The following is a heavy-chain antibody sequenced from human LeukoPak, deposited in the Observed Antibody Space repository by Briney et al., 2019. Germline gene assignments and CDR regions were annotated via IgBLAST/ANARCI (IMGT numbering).Heavy chain of an antibody. V-gene: IGHV4-59*08. CDR1: GGSISSYY. J-gene: IGHJ6*02. Sequence: SETLSLTCTVSGGSISSYYWSWIRQPPGKGLEWIGYIYYSGSTYYNPSLKSRVTLSIDTSKNQFSLNLSSVTAADTAVYYCAGEEIWGQGATVTVSS. D-gene: IGHD3-10*01. CDR3: AGEEI. CDR2: IYYSGST.